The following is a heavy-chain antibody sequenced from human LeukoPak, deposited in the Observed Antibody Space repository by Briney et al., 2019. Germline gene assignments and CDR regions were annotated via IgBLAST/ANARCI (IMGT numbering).Heavy chain of an antibody. Sequence: GGSLRLSCAASGFTFSSYAMSWVRQAPGKGLEWVSAISGSGGSTYYADSVKGRFTISRDNSRNTLYLQMNSLRAEDTAVYYCAKDQADSSTSDWGQGTLVTVSS. D-gene: IGHD6-19*01. CDR2: ISGSGGST. V-gene: IGHV3-23*01. CDR1: GFTFSSYA. J-gene: IGHJ4*02. CDR3: AKDQADSSTSD.